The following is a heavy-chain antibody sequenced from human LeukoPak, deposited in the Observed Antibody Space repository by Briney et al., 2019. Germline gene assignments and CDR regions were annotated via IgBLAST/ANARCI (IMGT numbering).Heavy chain of an antibody. CDR2: IYPRDGST. CDR3: ARDQEGFDY. V-gene: IGHV1-46*01. CDR1: GYTFTSYY. Sequence: ASVKVSWKASGYTFTSYYMHWVRQAPGQGLEWMGMIYPRDGSTSYAQKFQGRVTVTRDTSTSTVHMELSGLRSEDTAVYYCARDQEGFDYWGQGTLVTVSS. J-gene: IGHJ4*02.